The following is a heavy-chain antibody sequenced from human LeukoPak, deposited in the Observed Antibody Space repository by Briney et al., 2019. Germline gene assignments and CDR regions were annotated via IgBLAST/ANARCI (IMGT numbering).Heavy chain of an antibody. CDR3: ARLAGVLLWFGEFFDY. V-gene: IGHV3-21*01. Sequence: GGSLRLSCAASGFTFSSYTMNWVRQATGKGLEWVSSISPTGESTWSADSVKGRFTISRDNAKNSLYLQMNSLRAEDTAVYYCARLAGVLLWFGEFFDYWGQGTLVTVSS. CDR2: ISPTGEST. CDR1: GFTFSSYT. J-gene: IGHJ4*02. D-gene: IGHD3-10*01.